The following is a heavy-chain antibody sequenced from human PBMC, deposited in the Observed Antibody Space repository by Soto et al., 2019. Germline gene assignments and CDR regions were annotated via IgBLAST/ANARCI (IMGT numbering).Heavy chain of an antibody. D-gene: IGHD3-10*01. CDR1: GGTFSSYA. Sequence: QVQLVQSGAEVKKPRSSVKVSCKASGGTFSSYAISWVRQAPGQGLEWMGGIIPIFGTANYAQKFQGRVTITADESTSTAYMELSSLRSEDTAVYYCARGTEPGYYYGMDVWGQGTTVTVSS. CDR3: ARGTEPGYYYGMDV. V-gene: IGHV1-69*01. CDR2: IIPIFGTA. J-gene: IGHJ6*02.